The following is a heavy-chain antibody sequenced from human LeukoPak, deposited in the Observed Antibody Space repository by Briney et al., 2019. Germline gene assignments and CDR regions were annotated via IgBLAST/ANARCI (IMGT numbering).Heavy chain of an antibody. D-gene: IGHD3-3*01. V-gene: IGHV3-7*01. CDR3: ARERFFGVDNFDY. J-gene: IGHJ4*02. Sequence: PGGSLRLSCAASGFTFSSYWMSWVRQAPGKGLEWVANIKQDGSEKYYVDSVKGRFTISRDNAKNSPYLQMNSLRAEDTAVYYCARERFFGVDNFDYWGQGTLVTVSS. CDR2: IKQDGSEK. CDR1: GFTFSSYW.